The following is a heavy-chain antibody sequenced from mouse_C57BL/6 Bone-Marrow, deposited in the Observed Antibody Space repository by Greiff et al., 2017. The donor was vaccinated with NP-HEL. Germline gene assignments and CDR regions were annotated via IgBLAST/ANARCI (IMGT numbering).Heavy chain of an antibody. D-gene: IGHD4-1*01. CDR2: IDPSDSYT. CDR3: GRLMGAGAY. J-gene: IGHJ3*01. V-gene: IGHV1-50*01. Sequence: QVQLQQPGAELVKPGASVKLSCKASGYTFTSYWMQWVKQRPGQGLEWIGEIDPSDSYTNYNQKFKGKATLTVDTSSSTAYMQLSSLTSEDSAVDYWGRLMGAGAYWGQGTLVTVSA. CDR1: GYTFTSYW.